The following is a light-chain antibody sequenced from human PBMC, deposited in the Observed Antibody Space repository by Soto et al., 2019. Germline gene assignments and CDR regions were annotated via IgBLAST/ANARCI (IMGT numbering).Light chain of an antibody. CDR3: QQYGSSFP. Sequence: EIVLTQSPGTLSLSPGERATLSCRASQSVSSSYLAWYQQKPGQAPRLLIYVASSRPTGIPDRFSGSGSGTDFTLTISRLQPEDFAVYYCQQYGSSFPFGQGTKLEIK. CDR1: QSVSSSY. CDR2: VAS. J-gene: IGKJ2*01. V-gene: IGKV3-20*01.